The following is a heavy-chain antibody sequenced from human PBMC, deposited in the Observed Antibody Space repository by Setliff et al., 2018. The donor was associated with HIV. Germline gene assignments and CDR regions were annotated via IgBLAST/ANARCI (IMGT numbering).Heavy chain of an antibody. CDR3: ARSKGVDGWYNSHWYFDR. D-gene: IGHD6-19*01. V-gene: IGHV3-7*03. Sequence: HPGGSLRLSCATSRFSFSTFWMTWDRQAPGKGLELIANIKGDGSERNYVDSVKGRFTISRDDSKRVTYLQLNTLKIEDTAVYFCARSKGVDGWYNSHWYFDRWGRGTLVTVSS. CDR1: RFSFSTFW. CDR2: IKGDGSER. J-gene: IGHJ2*01.